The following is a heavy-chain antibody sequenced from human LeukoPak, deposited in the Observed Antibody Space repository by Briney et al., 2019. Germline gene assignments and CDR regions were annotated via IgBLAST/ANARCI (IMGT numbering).Heavy chain of an antibody. J-gene: IGHJ5*02. CDR2: IYHSGST. CDR1: GDSISSGGYS. V-gene: IGHV4-30-2*01. CDR3: ARCGGEPTLGWFDP. Sequence: PSEALSLNCAVSGDSISSGGYSWSWSRQPPGKDLAWLWYIYHSGSTYYNPSLKSRVTISVDRSKNQFSLKLSSVTAADTAVYYCARCGGEPTLGWFDPWGQGTLVTVSS. D-gene: IGHD1-26*01.